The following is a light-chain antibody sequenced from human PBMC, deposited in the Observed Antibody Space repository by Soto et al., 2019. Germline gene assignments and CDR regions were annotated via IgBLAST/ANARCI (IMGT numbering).Light chain of an antibody. Sequence: ENVLTQSPATLSLSPGDRATLSCRASQSVSTSLAWYRHHPGQAPRLLIYDTSKRATGIPARFSGSGSGTHFTLTISSLEPGDFAVYYCQLRTNWPSVTFGGGTKLEIK. CDR2: DTS. J-gene: IGKJ4*01. CDR1: QSVSTS. V-gene: IGKV3-11*01. CDR3: QLRTNWPSVT.